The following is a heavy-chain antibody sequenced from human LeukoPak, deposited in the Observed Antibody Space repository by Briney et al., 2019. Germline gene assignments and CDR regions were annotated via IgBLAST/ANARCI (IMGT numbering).Heavy chain of an antibody. V-gene: IGHV4-34*01. CDR2: INHSGST. D-gene: IGHD1-7*01. CDR3: ARYWNWNYNY. J-gene: IGHJ4*02. Sequence: PSETLSLTCAVYGGSFSGYYWSWIRQPPGKGLEWIGEINHSGSTNYNPSLKSRVTISVDTSKNQFSLKLSSVTAADTAVYYCARYWNWNYNYWGQGTLVTVSP. CDR1: GGSFSGYY.